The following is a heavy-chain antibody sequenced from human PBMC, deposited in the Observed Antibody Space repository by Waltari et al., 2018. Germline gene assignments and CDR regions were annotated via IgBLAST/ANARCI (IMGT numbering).Heavy chain of an antibody. J-gene: IGHJ4*02. V-gene: IGHV1-2*02. Sequence: QVQLVQSGAEVKKPGASVKVSCKASGYTFTSYYMHWVRQAPGQGLEWMGWINPNSGGTNYAQKFQGRVTMTRDTSISTAYMELSRLRSDDTAVYYCARVSMIVVVIASYYFDYWGQGTLVTVSS. CDR3: ARVSMIVVVIASYYFDY. D-gene: IGHD3-22*01. CDR2: INPNSGGT. CDR1: GYTFTSYY.